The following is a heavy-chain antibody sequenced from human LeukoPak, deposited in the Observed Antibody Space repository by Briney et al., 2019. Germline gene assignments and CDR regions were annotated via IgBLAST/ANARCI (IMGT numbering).Heavy chain of an antibody. D-gene: IGHD3-10*01. V-gene: IGHV4-34*01. CDR1: GGSFSGYY. Sequence: SETLSLTCAVYGGSFSGYYWSWIRQPPGKGLEWIGEINHSGSTNYNPSLKSRVTISVDTSKNQFSLKLSPVTAADTAAYYCARGATPKYYYGSGSYRNWFDPWGQGTLVTVSS. CDR2: INHSGST. CDR3: ARGATPKYYYGSGSYRNWFDP. J-gene: IGHJ5*02.